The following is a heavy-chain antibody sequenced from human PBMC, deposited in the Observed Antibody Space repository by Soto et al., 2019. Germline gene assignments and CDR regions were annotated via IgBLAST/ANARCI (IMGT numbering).Heavy chain of an antibody. V-gene: IGHV4-30-2*01. CDR3: ARDSPAGNYFDP. J-gene: IGHJ5*02. D-gene: IGHD1-7*01. CDR2: IYHSGST. CDR1: GGSISSGGYA. Sequence: QMRLQSSGSGLVTPSQTLSLTCAVSGGSISSGGYAWNWIRQPPGKGVGWIGYIYHSGSTSYNPSLKNRVTISVDKSKNQFSLTLSFVTAADTAVYYCARDSPAGNYFDPWGQGTLVTVSS.